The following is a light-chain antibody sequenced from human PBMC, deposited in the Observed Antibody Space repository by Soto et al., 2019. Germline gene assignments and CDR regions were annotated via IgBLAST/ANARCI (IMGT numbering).Light chain of an antibody. J-gene: IGLJ2*01. Sequence: QLVLTQPPSVSEAPRQRVTISCSGSSSNIGNNAVNWYQQLPGKAPKLLIYYDDLLPSGVSDRFSGSKSGTSASLAISGLQSEDEADYYCAAWDDSLKHVVFGGGTKLTVL. V-gene: IGLV1-36*01. CDR2: YDD. CDR3: AAWDDSLKHVV. CDR1: SSNIGNNA.